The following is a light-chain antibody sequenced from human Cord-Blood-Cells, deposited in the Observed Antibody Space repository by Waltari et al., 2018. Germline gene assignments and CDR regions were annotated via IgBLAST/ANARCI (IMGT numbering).Light chain of an antibody. CDR2: DVS. J-gene: IGLJ3*02. Sequence: QSALPQPRSVSGSPGQSVTISCTGTSSDVGGYNYVSWYQQHPGKAPKLMIYDVSKRPSGGPDRFSGSKSGNTASLTISGLQAEDEADYYGCSYAGSYTWVFGGGTKLTVL. CDR1: SSDVGGYNY. V-gene: IGLV2-11*01. CDR3: CSYAGSYTWV.